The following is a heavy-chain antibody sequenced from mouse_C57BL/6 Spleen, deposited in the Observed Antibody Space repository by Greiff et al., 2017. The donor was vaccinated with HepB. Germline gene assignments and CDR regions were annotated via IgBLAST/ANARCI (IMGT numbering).Heavy chain of an antibody. Sequence: VQLQQSGPELVKPGASVKISCKASGYTFTDYYMNWVKQSHGKSLEWIGDINPNNGGTSYNQKFKGKATLTVDKSSSTAYMELRSLTSEDSAVYYCATGSNSDFDYWGQGTTLTVSS. CDR2: INPNNGGT. J-gene: IGHJ2*01. V-gene: IGHV1-26*01. D-gene: IGHD2-5*01. CDR1: GYTFTDYY. CDR3: ATGSNSDFDY.